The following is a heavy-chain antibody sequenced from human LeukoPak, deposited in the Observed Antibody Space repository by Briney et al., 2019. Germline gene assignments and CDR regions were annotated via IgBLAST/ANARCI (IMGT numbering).Heavy chain of an antibody. CDR3: AALEDYGDYEFVH. Sequence: ASVKVFCKVSGYTLTELSMHWVRQAPGKGLEWMGGFDPEDGETIYAQKFQGRVTMTGDTSTDTAYMELSSLRSEDTAVYYCAALEDYGDYEFVHWGQGTLVTVSS. V-gene: IGHV1-24*01. CDR2: FDPEDGET. J-gene: IGHJ4*02. CDR1: GYTLTELS. D-gene: IGHD4-17*01.